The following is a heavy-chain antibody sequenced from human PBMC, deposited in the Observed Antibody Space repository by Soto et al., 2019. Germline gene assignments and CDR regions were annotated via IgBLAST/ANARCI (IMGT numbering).Heavy chain of an antibody. CDR3: ARVRATKDSDYFDY. CDR2: ISHSGIT. D-gene: IGHD2-15*01. CDR1: GGSFSGYY. Sequence: SETLSLTCGVYGGSFSGYYWSWTRQPPGKGLEWIGYISHSGITYYTSSLRSRVTLSVDTPNNQFSLRLNSATAADTALYFCARVRATKDSDYFDYWGQGVLVTVSS. V-gene: IGHV4-34*01. J-gene: IGHJ4*02.